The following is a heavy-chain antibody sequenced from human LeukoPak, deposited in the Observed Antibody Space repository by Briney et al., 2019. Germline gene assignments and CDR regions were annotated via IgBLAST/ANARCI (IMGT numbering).Heavy chain of an antibody. D-gene: IGHD3-22*01. J-gene: IGHJ4*02. CDR2: IYPGDSDT. CDR3: ARPSDSSGYYYDFDY. CDR1: GYSFTSYR. V-gene: IGHV5-51*01. Sequence: GESLKISCKGSGYSFTSYRIGWVRQMPGKGLGWMGIIYPGDSDTRYSPSFQGQVTISADKSISTAYLQWSSLKASDTAMYYCARPSDSSGYYYDFDYWGQGTLVTVSS.